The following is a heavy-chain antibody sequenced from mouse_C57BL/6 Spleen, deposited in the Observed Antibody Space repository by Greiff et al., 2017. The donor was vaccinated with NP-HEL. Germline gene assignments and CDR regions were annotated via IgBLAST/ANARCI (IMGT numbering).Heavy chain of an antibody. D-gene: IGHD3-3*01. J-gene: IGHJ4*01. CDR3: TRDARDYAMDY. V-gene: IGHV5-9-1*02. Sequence: DVQLVESGEGLVKPGGSLKLSCAASGFTFSSYAMSWVRQTPEKRLEWVAYISSGGDYIYYADTVKGRFTISRDNARNTLYLQMSSLKSEDTAMYYCTRDARDYAMDYWGQGTSVTVSS. CDR1: GFTFSSYA. CDR2: ISSGGDYI.